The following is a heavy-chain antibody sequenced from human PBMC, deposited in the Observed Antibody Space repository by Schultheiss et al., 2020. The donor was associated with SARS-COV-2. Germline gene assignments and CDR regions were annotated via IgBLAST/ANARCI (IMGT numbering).Heavy chain of an antibody. CDR1: GFTFSSYE. J-gene: IGHJ4*02. D-gene: IGHD6-19*01. V-gene: IGHV3-74*01. CDR3: ASGSSGWYSTFTY. CDR2: INSDGSST. Sequence: GGSLRLSCPASGFTFSSYEMNWVRQAPGKGLEWVSRINSDGSSTSYADSVKGRFTISRDNAKNTLYLQMNSLRAEDTAVYYCASGSSGWYSTFTYWGQGTLVTVSS.